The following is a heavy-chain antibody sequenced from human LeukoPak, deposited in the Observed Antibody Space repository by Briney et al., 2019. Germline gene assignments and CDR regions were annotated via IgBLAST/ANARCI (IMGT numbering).Heavy chain of an antibody. J-gene: IGHJ5*02. V-gene: IGHV4-59*01. CDR3: ARVKDIVVVPAGFDP. CDR1: GGSITSYY. D-gene: IGHD2-2*01. Sequence: SETLSLTCTVSGGSITSYYWSWIRQPPGQGLEWIGYIYYSGGTTYNPPLKSRVTISGDTSKNQFSLKLSSVTAADTAVYYCARVKDIVVVPAGFDPWGQGTLVTVSS. CDR2: IYYSGGT.